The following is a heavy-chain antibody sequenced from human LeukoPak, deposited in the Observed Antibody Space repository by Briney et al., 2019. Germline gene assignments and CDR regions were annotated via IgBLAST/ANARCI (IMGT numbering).Heavy chain of an antibody. J-gene: IGHJ4*02. CDR2: ISAYNGNT. CDR1: GYTFTSYG. V-gene: IGHV1-18*01. CDR3: ARDGYYYDSSGYVRRDY. Sequence: GASVKVSCKASGYTFTSYGISWVRQAPGQGLEWMEWISAYNGNTNYAQKLQGRVTMTTDTSTSTAYMEPRSLRSDDTAVYYCARDGYYYDSSGYVRRDYWGQGTLVTVSS. D-gene: IGHD3-22*01.